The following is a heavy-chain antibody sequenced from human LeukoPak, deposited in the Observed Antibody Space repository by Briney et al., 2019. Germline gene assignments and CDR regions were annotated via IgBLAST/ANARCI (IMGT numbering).Heavy chain of an antibody. CDR1: GYTFTGYY. D-gene: IGHD3-10*01. V-gene: IGHV1-2*02. CDR3: ARGGLNYYSGNYYNVYYFDY. Sequence: ASVKVSCKASGYTFTGYYMHWVRQAPGQGLEWMGWINPNSGGTNYAQKFQGRVTMTRDTSISTAYMELSSLRSDDTAMYYCARGGLNYYSGNYYNVYYFDYWGQGTLVTVSS. CDR2: INPNSGGT. J-gene: IGHJ4*02.